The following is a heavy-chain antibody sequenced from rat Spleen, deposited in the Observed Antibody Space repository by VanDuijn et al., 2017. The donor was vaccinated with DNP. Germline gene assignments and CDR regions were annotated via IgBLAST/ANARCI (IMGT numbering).Heavy chain of an antibody. D-gene: IGHD5-1*01. CDR2: ISPSGGST. J-gene: IGHJ1*01. V-gene: IGHV5-25*01. Sequence: EVQLVESGGGLVQPGRSLKLSCAASGFTFSNYDMAWVRQAPTKGLEWVASISPSGGSTYYRDSVKGRFTVSRDNAKSSLYLQMDSLRSEDTATYYCARSLTGSRYFDFWGPGTMVTVSS. CDR1: GFTFSNYD. CDR3: ARSLTGSRYFDF.